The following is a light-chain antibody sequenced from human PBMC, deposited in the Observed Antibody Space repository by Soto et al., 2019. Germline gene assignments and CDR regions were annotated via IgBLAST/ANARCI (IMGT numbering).Light chain of an antibody. CDR3: QQYGSSSYT. J-gene: IGKJ2*01. V-gene: IGKV3-20*01. Sequence: EIVLTQSPGTLSLSPGERATLSCRASQSVSSSYLAWYQQKPGQAPRLLIYAASSMATGIPYRFSGSGSGTDFTLTISRLEPEDFAVYYCQQYGSSSYTFGQGTKLEIK. CDR2: AAS. CDR1: QSVSSSY.